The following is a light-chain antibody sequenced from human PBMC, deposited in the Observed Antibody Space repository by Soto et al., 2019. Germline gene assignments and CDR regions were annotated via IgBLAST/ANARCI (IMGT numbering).Light chain of an antibody. Sequence: QSVLTQPPSVSGSPGQSITISCTGTSGDIGGYNYVSWYQQHPGKAPKLMIYDVSNRPSGGSNRFSGSKSGNTASLTISGLQAEDEADYYCSSYTASTLYVFGTGTKLTVL. V-gene: IGLV2-14*01. CDR3: SSYTASTLYV. CDR2: DVS. CDR1: SGDIGGYNY. J-gene: IGLJ1*01.